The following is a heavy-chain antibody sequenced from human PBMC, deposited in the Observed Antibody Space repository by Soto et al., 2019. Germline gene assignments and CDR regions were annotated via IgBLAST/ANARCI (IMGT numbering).Heavy chain of an antibody. CDR3: AQSHFYDSSGPSDF. J-gene: IGHJ5*01. CDR2: ISAYNGNT. Sequence: ASVKVSCKASGYTFTSYGISWVRQAPGQGLEWMGWISAYNGNTNYAQKLQGRVTMTTDTSTSTAYMELRSLRSDDTAVYYCAQSHFYDSSGPSDFWGHGTLVTVSS. CDR1: GYTFTSYG. D-gene: IGHD3-22*01. V-gene: IGHV1-18*04.